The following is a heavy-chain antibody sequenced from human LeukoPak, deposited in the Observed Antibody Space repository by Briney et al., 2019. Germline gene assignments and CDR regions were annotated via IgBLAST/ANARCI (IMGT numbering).Heavy chain of an antibody. CDR2: IYYSGST. V-gene: IGHV4-39*07. CDR1: GGSISSSSYY. J-gene: IGHJ4*02. Sequence: PSETLSLTCTVSGGSISSSSYYWGWIRQPPGKGLEWIGSIYYSGSTYYNPSLKSRVTISVDTSENQFSLKLSSVTAADTAVYYCARVGAAAGFFDYWGQGTLVTVSS. D-gene: IGHD6-13*01. CDR3: ARVGAAAGFFDY.